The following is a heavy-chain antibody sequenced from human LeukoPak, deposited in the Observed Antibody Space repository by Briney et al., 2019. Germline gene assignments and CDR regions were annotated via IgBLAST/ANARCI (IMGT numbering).Heavy chain of an antibody. CDR2: INHSGST. V-gene: IGHV4-34*01. CDR3: ARVAYSSSWYTRSSWFDP. D-gene: IGHD6-13*01. Sequence: SETLSLTCAVYGGSFSGYYWSWIRQPPGKGLEWIGEINHSGSTNYNPSLKSRVTISVDTSKNQFSLKLSSVTAADTAVYYCARVAYSSSWYTRSSWFDPWGQGTLVTVSS. CDR1: GGSFSGYY. J-gene: IGHJ5*02.